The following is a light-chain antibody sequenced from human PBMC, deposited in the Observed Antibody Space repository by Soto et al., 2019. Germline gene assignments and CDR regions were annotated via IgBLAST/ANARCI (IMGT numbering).Light chain of an antibody. J-gene: IGKJ1*01. CDR1: QSISSY. V-gene: IGKV1-5*03. CDR3: QQYNSYQWT. CDR2: KAS. Sequence: DIQMTQSPSSLSASVGDRVTITCRASQSISSYLNWYQQKPGKAPKLLIYKASSLESGVPSRFSGSGSGTEFTLTISSLQPDDFATYYCQQYNSYQWTFGQGTKVEIK.